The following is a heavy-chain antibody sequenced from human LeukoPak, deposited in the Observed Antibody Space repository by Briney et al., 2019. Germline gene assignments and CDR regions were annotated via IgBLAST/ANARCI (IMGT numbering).Heavy chain of an antibody. V-gene: IGHV1-69*05. Sequence: SVKVSCKASGGTFSNYAVSWVRQAPGQGLEWMGGIIPIFGTANYAQKFQGRVTIITDESMTTTYMELSSLRSEDTAVYLCARGDYSNYRGYYYYYYMDVWGKGTTVTVSS. J-gene: IGHJ6*03. CDR2: IIPIFGTA. CDR1: GGTFSNYA. D-gene: IGHD4-11*01. CDR3: ARGDYSNYRGYYYYYYMDV.